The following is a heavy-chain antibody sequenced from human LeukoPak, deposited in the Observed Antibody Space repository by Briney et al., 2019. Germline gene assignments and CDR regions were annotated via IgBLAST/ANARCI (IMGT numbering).Heavy chain of an antibody. CDR1: GFTFSSYS. D-gene: IGHD1-26*01. CDR2: ISSSSSYL. CDR3: ARARVGATEFDY. J-gene: IGHJ4*02. V-gene: IGHV3-21*01. Sequence: GGSLRLSCAASGFTFSSYSMNWVRQAPGKGLEWVSSISSSSSYLYYADSVKGRFTISRDNAKNSLYLQMNSLRAEDTAVYYCARARVGATEFDYWGQGTLVTVSS.